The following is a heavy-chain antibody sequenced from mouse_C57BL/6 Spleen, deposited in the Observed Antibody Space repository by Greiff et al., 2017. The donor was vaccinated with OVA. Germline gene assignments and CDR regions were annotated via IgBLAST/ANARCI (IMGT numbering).Heavy chain of an antibody. CDR1: GFTFSSYG. J-gene: IGHJ3*01. CDR3: ARHEVPPY. V-gene: IGHV5-6*01. CDR2: ISSGGSYT. Sequence: EVQVVESGGDLVKPGGSLKLSCAASGFTFSSYGMSWVRQTPDKRLEWVATISSGGSYTYYPDSVKGRFTISRDNAKNTLYLQMSSLKSEDTAMYYCARHEVPPYWGQGTLVTVSA. D-gene: IGHD2-14*01.